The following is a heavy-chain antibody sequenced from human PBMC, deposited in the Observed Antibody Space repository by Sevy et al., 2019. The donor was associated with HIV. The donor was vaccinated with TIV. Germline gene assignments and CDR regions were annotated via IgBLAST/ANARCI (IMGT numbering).Heavy chain of an antibody. Sequence: SETLSLTCAVYGGSFSGYYWSWIRQPPGKGLEWIGEINHSGSTNYNPSLKSRVTISVDTSKNQFSLKLSSVTVADTAVYYCARGRGSNYDFWSGYYMGGDNFDYWGQGTLVTVSS. CDR1: GGSFSGYY. J-gene: IGHJ4*02. D-gene: IGHD3-3*01. V-gene: IGHV4-34*01. CDR2: INHSGST. CDR3: ARGRGSNYDFWSGYYMGGDNFDY.